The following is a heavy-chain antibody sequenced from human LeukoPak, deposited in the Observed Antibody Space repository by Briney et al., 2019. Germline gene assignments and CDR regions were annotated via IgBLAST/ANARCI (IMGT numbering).Heavy chain of an antibody. CDR1: GGTFSCYA. J-gene: IGHJ5*02. Sequence: ASVKVSCKASGGTFSCYAISWVRQAPGQGLEWMGGIIPIFGTANYAQKFQGRVTITADESTSTAYMELSSLRSEDTAVYYCAQNEGIASNWFDPWGQGTLVTVSS. CDR2: IIPIFGTA. D-gene: IGHD6-13*01. CDR3: AQNEGIASNWFDP. V-gene: IGHV1-69*13.